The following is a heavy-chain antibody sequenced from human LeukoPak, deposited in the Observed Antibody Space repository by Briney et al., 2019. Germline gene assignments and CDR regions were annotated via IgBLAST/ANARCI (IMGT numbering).Heavy chain of an antibody. J-gene: IGHJ3*02. V-gene: IGHV3-64*04. CDR3: AKTYMWSKDAFHI. CDR2: ISSNGGST. Sequence: PGGSLRLSCSASGFTFSSYAMHWVRQAPGKGLEYVSAISSNGGSTYYADSVKGRFTISRDNSKNTLFLQLNSLRAEDAAVYYCAKTYMWSKDAFHIWGQGTMVTVSS. CDR1: GFTFSSYA. D-gene: IGHD2-21*01.